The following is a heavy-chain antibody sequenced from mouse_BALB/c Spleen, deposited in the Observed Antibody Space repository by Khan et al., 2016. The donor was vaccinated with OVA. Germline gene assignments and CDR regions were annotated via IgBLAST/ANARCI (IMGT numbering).Heavy chain of an antibody. J-gene: IGHJ3*01. V-gene: IGHV1-76*01. CDR2: IYPGTGST. Sequence: QVQLKQSGAELVRPGASVKLSCKTPGYIFTSYWIHWVKQRSGQGLEWVARIYPGTGSTYYNEKFKGKATLTADKSSSTAYMQLRSLISEDFAVFYCASEGDEGGWYGYWGQGSLVTESA. CDR1: GYIFTSYW. D-gene: IGHD1-1*02. CDR3: ASEGDEGGWYGY.